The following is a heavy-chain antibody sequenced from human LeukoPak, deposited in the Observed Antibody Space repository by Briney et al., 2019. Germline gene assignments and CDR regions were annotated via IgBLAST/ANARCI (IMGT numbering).Heavy chain of an antibody. J-gene: IGHJ6*03. CDR2: IRSKANSYAT. Sequence: GGSLRLSCAASGFTFSGSAMHWVRQASGKGLEWVGRIRSKANSYATAYAASVKGRFTISRDDSKNTAYLQMNSLKTEDTAVYYCLGDFWSGIGYYYYYMDVWGKGTTVTVSS. CDR3: LGDFWSGIGYYYYYMDV. D-gene: IGHD3-3*01. V-gene: IGHV3-73*01. CDR1: GFTFSGSA.